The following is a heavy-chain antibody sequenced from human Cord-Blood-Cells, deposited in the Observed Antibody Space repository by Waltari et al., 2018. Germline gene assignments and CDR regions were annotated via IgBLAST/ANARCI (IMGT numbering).Heavy chain of an antibody. CDR2: INYSVRT. CDR1: GGSISSSSYY. J-gene: IGHJ4*02. Sequence: QLQLQESGPGLVKPSETLSLTCTVSGGSISSSSYYWGWIRQPPGKGLEWLGSINYSVRTYNNPSLTRRVTISVDTSKNQFSLKLSSVTAADTAVYYCARQDIVVVPAAIGYFDYWGQGTLVTVSS. CDR3: ARQDIVVVPAAIGYFDY. V-gene: IGHV4-39*01. D-gene: IGHD2-2*01.